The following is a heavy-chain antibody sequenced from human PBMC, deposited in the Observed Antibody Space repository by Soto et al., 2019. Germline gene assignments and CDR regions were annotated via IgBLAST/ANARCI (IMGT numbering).Heavy chain of an antibody. CDR1: GGTFSNYA. CDR2: IIPIFTTT. J-gene: IGHJ4*02. V-gene: IGHV1-69*01. D-gene: IGHD6-6*01. Sequence: QVQLVQSGAEVQKPGSSVKVSCKASGGTFSNYAISWVRQAPGQGLEWMGGIIPIFTTTKYAQKFQGRVTFTADESTSTAYMELSSLRSEDTAVYYCAIEYSSSPPYYPIGYWGQGTLVTVSS. CDR3: AIEYSSSPPYYPIGY.